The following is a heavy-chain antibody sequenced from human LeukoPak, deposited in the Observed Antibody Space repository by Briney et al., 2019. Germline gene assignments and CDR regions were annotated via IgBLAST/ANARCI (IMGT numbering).Heavy chain of an antibody. Sequence: GGSLRLSCAASGFIVSSKYMSWVRQAPGKGLEWVSVIYSGGSTYYAASVEGRFTISRDNSKNTVYLQMNSLRVEDTAVYYCARAGPIDYWGQGTLVTVSS. CDR3: ARAGPIDY. CDR2: IYSGGST. J-gene: IGHJ4*02. CDR1: GFIVSSKY. V-gene: IGHV3-53*01.